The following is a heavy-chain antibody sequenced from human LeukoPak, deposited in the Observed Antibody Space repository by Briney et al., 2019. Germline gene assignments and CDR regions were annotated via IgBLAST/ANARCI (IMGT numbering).Heavy chain of an antibody. CDR1: GFTFSVHA. CDR3: AKEHYDSSGCPGY. J-gene: IGHJ4*02. D-gene: IGHD3-22*01. CDR2: ISGSGGSK. Sequence: GGSLRLSCAASGFTFSVHAMSWVRQAPGKGLEWVSGISGSGGSKHYADSVKGRFTISRDNSKNTLYLQMNSLRAEDTAIYYCAKEHYDSSGCPGYWGQGTLVTVSS. V-gene: IGHV3-23*01.